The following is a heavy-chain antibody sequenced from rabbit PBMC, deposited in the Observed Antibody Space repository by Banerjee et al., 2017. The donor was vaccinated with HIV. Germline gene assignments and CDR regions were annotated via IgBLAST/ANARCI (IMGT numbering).Heavy chain of an antibody. CDR2: IYADGSGYT. V-gene: IGHV1S40*01. Sequence: QELVESGGGLVQPGESLKLSCKASGIDFSSYYYMCWVRQAPGKGLEWIACIYADGSGYTYYASWAKGRFTISKTSSTTVTLQMTSLTAADTATYFCARVNAGSSGYPYYFNLWGPGTLVTVS. CDR1: GIDFSSYYY. J-gene: IGHJ4*01. CDR3: ARVNAGSSGYPYYFNL. D-gene: IGHD1-1*01.